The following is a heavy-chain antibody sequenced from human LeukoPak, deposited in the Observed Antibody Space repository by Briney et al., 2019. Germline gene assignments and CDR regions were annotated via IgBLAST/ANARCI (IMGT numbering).Heavy chain of an antibody. J-gene: IGHJ4*02. Sequence: GESLKISCQGSGYSFTSYWIGWVRQMPGKGLEWMGLIYPGDSNPRYSPSFQGQVTISADKSITTAYLQWSSLKASDTAIYYCARRRAVAGTYYFDHWGQGTLVTVSS. V-gene: IGHV5-51*01. CDR3: ARRRAVAGTYYFDH. CDR2: IYPGDSNP. D-gene: IGHD6-13*01. CDR1: GYSFTSYW.